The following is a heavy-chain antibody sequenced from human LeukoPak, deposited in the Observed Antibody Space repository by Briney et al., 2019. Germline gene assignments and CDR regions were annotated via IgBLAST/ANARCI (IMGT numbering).Heavy chain of an antibody. D-gene: IGHD3-9*01. J-gene: IGHJ4*02. CDR3: ARVRYFDPTFDY. V-gene: IGHV1-2*02. Sequence: ASVKVSCKASGYTFTGYYMHWVRQAPGQGLEWMGWNNPNSGGTNYAQKFQGRVTMTRDTSISTAYMELSRLRSDDTAVYYCARVRYFDPTFDYWGQGTLVTVSS. CDR2: NNPNSGGT. CDR1: GYTFTGYY.